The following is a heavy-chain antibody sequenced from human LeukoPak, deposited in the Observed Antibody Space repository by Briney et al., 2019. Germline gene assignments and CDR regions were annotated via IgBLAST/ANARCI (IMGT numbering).Heavy chain of an antibody. CDR2: ISSSSSYI. V-gene: IGHV3-21*01. CDR3: ARDDYYYDSSGYSADEDY. J-gene: IGHJ4*02. Sequence: GGSLRLSCAASGLTFSSYSMNWVRQAPGKGLEWVSSISSSSSYIYYANSVKGRFTISRDNAKNSLYLQMNSLRAEDTAVYYCARDDYYYDSSGYSADEDYWGQGTLVTVSS. D-gene: IGHD3-22*01. CDR1: GLTFSSYS.